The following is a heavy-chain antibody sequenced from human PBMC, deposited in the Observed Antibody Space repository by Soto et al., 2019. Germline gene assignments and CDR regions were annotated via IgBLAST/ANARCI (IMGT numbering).Heavy chain of an antibody. J-gene: IGHJ6*02. D-gene: IGHD4-17*01. Sequence: SETLSLTCTVSGGSISSGGYYWSWIRQHPGKGLEWIGYIYYSGSTNYNPSLKSRLTISVDTSKNQFSLKLSSVTAADTAVYYCARDAMTTVIPYYYYYGMDVWGQGTTVTVSS. CDR1: GGSISSGGYY. CDR3: ARDAMTTVIPYYYYYGMDV. CDR2: IYYSGST. V-gene: IGHV4-61*08.